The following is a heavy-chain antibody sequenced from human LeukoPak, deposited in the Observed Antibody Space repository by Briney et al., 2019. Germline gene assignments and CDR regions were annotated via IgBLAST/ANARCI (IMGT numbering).Heavy chain of an antibody. Sequence: SETLSLTCTVSGGSISSYYWSWIRQPPGKGLEWIGYIYYSGSTNYNPSLKSRVTISVDTSKNQFSLKLSSVTAADTAVYYCARRGSGSYFPYFEYWGQGTLVTVSS. CDR3: ARRGSGSYFPYFEY. CDR1: GGSISSYY. V-gene: IGHV4-59*01. J-gene: IGHJ4*02. CDR2: IYYSGST. D-gene: IGHD1-26*01.